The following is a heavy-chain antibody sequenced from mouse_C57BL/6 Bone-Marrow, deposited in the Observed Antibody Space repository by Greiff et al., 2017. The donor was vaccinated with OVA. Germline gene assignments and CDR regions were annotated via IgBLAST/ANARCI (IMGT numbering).Heavy chain of an antibody. CDR3: ARGGDYYWYFDV. Sequence: VQLQESGAELARPGASVKLSCKASGYTFTSYGISWVKQRTGQGLEWIGEIYPRSGNTYYNEKFKGKATLTAGKSSSTAYMELRSLTSEDSAVYFCARGGDYYWYFDVWGTGTTVTVSS. V-gene: IGHV1-81*01. D-gene: IGHD2-4*01. J-gene: IGHJ1*03. CDR1: GYTFTSYG. CDR2: IYPRSGNT.